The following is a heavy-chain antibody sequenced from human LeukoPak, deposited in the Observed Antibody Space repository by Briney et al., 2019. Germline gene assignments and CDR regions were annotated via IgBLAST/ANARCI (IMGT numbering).Heavy chain of an antibody. CDR1: GFTFSSYS. V-gene: IGHV3-48*01. CDR3: ASPLYGDYFDY. Sequence: GGSLRLSCAASGFTFSSYSMNWVRQAPGKGLEWVSYISSSSSTIYYADSVKGRFTISRDNAKNSLYLQMISLRGEDTAVYYCASPLYGDYFDYWGQGTLVTVSS. CDR2: ISSSSSTI. D-gene: IGHD4-17*01. J-gene: IGHJ4*02.